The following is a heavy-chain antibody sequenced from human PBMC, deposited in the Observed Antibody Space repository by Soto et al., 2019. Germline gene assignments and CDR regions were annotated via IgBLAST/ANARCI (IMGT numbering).Heavy chain of an antibody. D-gene: IGHD3-22*01. V-gene: IGHV1-69*02. Sequence: QVQLVQSGAEVKKPGSSVKVSCKASGGTFSSYTISWVRQAPGQGLEWMGRIIPILGIANYAQKFQGRVKITADKSTSTAYMELSSLTSEDTAVYFCASRYDSSDYGGQVTLVTVSS. CDR1: GGTFSSYT. J-gene: IGHJ4*02. CDR3: ASRYDSSDY. CDR2: IIPILGIA.